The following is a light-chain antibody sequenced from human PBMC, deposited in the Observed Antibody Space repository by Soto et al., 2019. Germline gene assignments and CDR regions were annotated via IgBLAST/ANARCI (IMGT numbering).Light chain of an antibody. CDR1: QRVNIY. V-gene: IGKV3D-15*01. CDR2: GAS. CDR3: QQYADWLRVT. Sequence: EIVMTQSPATLSVSTGERATLYSRASQRVNIYLAWYQHKPGQAPRPLIFGASSRATGIPARFSGSGSGTELNLTIIRMPSEDFAVYFCQQYADWLRVTFGEGTKVEIK. J-gene: IGKJ4*01.